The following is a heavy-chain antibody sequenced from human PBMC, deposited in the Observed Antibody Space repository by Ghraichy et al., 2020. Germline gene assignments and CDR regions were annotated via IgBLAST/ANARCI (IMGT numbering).Heavy chain of an antibody. Sequence: GESLNISCAASGFTFSSYWMHWVRQAPGKGLVWVSRINSDGSSTSYADSVKGRFTISRDNAKNTLYLQMNSLRAEDTAVYYCARDPPIFGVVIRDDYWGQGTLVTVSS. CDR1: GFTFSSYW. D-gene: IGHD3-3*01. J-gene: IGHJ4*02. CDR2: INSDGSST. CDR3: ARDPPIFGVVIRDDY. V-gene: IGHV3-74*01.